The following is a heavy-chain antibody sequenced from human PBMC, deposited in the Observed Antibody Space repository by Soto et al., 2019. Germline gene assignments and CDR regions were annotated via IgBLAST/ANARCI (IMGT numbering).Heavy chain of an antibody. V-gene: IGHV4-30-4*01. J-gene: IGHJ4*02. Sequence: SETLSLTCTVSGGSISSGDYYWSWIRQPPGKGLEWIGNIYYSGMTYYNPSLRGRVSISLDPSESQFSLKLNSVTAADTAVYYCARDSSGPGYSYGKFDYWGQGALVTVSS. D-gene: IGHD5-18*01. CDR3: ARDSSGPGYSYGKFDY. CDR2: IYYSGMT. CDR1: GGSISSGDYY.